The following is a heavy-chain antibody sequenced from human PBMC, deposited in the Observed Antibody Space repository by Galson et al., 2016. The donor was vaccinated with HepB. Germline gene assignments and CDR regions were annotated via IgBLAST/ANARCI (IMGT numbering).Heavy chain of an antibody. CDR1: GGSLNSNDW. CDR2: IFHFENT. J-gene: IGHJ4*02. V-gene: IGHV4-4*02. Sequence: ETLSLTCAVSGGSLNSNDWWSWVRQPPGKGLEWIGEIFHFENTNYNPSLESRVTISMDRSKNQFSLELTSVTAADTAVYYCATIRDVDYWGQGILVTVSS. CDR3: ATIRDVDY.